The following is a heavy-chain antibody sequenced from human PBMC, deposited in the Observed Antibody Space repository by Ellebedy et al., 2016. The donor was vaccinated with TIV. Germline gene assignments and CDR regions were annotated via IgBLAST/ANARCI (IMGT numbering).Heavy chain of an antibody. CDR2: IWYDGSNT. CDR1: GFTFSSHA. Sequence: PGGSLRLSCAASGFTFSSHAMHWVRQAPGKGLEWVAFIWYDGSNTDYADSVKGRFTISRHNSKNPLYLQMNRLRVEDTAVYYCVREGEYSEWSRGSGDYWGQGTLVTVSS. J-gene: IGHJ4*02. D-gene: IGHD6-6*01. V-gene: IGHV3-33*01. CDR3: VREGEYSEWSRGSGDY.